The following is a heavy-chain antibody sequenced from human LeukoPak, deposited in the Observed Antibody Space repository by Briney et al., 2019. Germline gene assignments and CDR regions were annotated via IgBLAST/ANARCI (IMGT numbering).Heavy chain of an antibody. Sequence: GGSLRLSCAASTFSFSDYCMSWVRQAPGKGLEWVASIKQDGSEIFYVDSVKGRFAISGDNAKNSLYLQMNSLRAEDTAVYYCAKQVWYSSSWYSDYWGQGTLVTVSS. CDR3: AKQVWYSSSWYSDY. CDR2: IKQDGSEI. D-gene: IGHD6-13*01. CDR1: TFSFSDYC. J-gene: IGHJ4*02. V-gene: IGHV3-7*01.